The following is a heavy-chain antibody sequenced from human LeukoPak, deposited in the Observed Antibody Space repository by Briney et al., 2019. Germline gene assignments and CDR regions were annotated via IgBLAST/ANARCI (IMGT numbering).Heavy chain of an antibody. Sequence: PSETLSLTCAVSGGSISSSNWWSWVRQPPGKGLEWIGEIYHSGSTNYNPSLKSRVTISVDKSKNQFSLKLSSVTAADTAVYYCARGRGSWYARYFDYWGQGTLVTVSS. CDR1: GGSISSSNW. CDR2: IYHSGST. J-gene: IGHJ4*02. V-gene: IGHV4-4*02. CDR3: ARGRGSWYARYFDY. D-gene: IGHD6-13*01.